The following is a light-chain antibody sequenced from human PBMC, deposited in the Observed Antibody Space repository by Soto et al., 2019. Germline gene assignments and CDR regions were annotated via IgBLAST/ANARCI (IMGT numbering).Light chain of an antibody. CDR2: DAS. CDR1: QSISSW. J-gene: IGKJ3*01. V-gene: IGKV1-5*01. Sequence: DIQMTQSPSTLSASVGDRVTITCRASQSISSWLAWYQQKPGKAPKLLIYDASSLESGVPSRFSGSGSGTDFTLTISSLQPDDFATYYCQQYNSYSLFTFGPGTKVHIK. CDR3: QQYNSYSLFT.